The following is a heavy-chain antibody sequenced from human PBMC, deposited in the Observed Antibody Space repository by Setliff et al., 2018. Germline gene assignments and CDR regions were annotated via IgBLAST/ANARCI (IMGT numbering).Heavy chain of an antibody. Sequence: ASVKVSCKASGGTFSRSAINWVRQAPGQGLEWMGWISPYKGDTNYAQKFQGRVTVTTDTSTSTAYMELRSLRSDDTAVYYCARGPPGYYYYMNVWGQGTTVTVSS. CDR2: ISPYKGDT. CDR1: GGTFSRSA. J-gene: IGHJ6*03. CDR3: ARGPPGYYYYMNV. V-gene: IGHV1-18*01.